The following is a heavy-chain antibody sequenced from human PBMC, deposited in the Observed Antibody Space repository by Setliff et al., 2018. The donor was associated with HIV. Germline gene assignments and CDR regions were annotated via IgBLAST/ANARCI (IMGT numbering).Heavy chain of an antibody. CDR1: GGSITRTPYY. CDR3: ARELLRSWDGSGNSYKPYYFDY. J-gene: IGHJ4*02. V-gene: IGHV4-39*02. Sequence: SETLSLTCTVSGGSITRTPYYWGWIRQPPGKGLEWIGSIHHSGTAYDNPSLKSRVTISVDPSKNQILLRLSSVTAADTAVYYCARELLRSWDGSGNSYKPYYFDYWGQGTLVTVSS. CDR2: IHHSGTA. D-gene: IGHD3-10*01.